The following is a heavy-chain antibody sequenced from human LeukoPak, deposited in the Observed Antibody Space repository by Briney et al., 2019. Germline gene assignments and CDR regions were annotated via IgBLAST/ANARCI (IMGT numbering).Heavy chain of an antibody. J-gene: IGHJ6*03. CDR1: GDSISNYY. CDR3: ARGGGVCSSTSCRAYYYYYYYYMDV. D-gene: IGHD2-2*01. Sequence: SETLSLTCAVSGDSISNYYWSWIRQPPGKGLEWIGYIYYSGSTNYNPSLKSRVTISVDTSKNQFSLKLSSVTAADTAVYYCARGGGVCSSTSCRAYYYYYYYYMDVWGKGTTVTVSS. V-gene: IGHV4-59*01. CDR2: IYYSGST.